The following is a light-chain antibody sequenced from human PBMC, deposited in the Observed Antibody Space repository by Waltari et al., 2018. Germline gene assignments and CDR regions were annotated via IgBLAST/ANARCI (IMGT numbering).Light chain of an antibody. J-gene: IGKJ1*01. Sequence: EIVMTQSPATLTVSPRVRATLSCRASQSVSSNLAWYQQKPGQAPRLLIYGASTRATGIPARFSGSGSGTEFTLTISSLQSEDFAVYYCQQYNNWPRTFGQGTKVEIK. CDR2: GAS. V-gene: IGKV3-15*01. CDR1: QSVSSN. CDR3: QQYNNWPRT.